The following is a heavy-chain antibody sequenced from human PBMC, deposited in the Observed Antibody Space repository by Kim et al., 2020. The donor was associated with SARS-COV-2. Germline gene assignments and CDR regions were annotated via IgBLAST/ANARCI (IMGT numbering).Heavy chain of an antibody. CDR1: GFTFSSHW. J-gene: IGHJ4*02. D-gene: IGHD5-12*01. CDR3: ARRQFTSGSYYFVY. CDR2: INSDGSTI. Sequence: GGSLRISCAASGFTFSSHWMHWVRQAPGKGLVWVSRINSDGSTISYADSVKGRFTISRDNAKNTLYLQMNSLRAEDTAVYYCARRQFTSGSYYFVYWGQGTLVTVSS. V-gene: IGHV3-74*01.